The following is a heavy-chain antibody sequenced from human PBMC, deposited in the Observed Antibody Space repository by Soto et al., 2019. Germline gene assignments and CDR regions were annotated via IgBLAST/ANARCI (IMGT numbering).Heavy chain of an antibody. CDR3: ARVHRSYDFWSGYYLGDWFDP. D-gene: IGHD3-3*01. Sequence: SETLSLTCTVSGGSISSYYWSWIRQPAGKGLEWIGRIYTSGSTNYNPSLKSRVTMSVDTSKNQFSLKLSSVTAADTAVYYYARVHRSYDFWSGYYLGDWFDPWGQGTLVTVSS. J-gene: IGHJ5*02. CDR2: IYTSGST. CDR1: GGSISSYY. V-gene: IGHV4-4*07.